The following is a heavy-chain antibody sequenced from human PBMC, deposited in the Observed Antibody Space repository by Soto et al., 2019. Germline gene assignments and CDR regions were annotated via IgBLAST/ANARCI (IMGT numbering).Heavy chain of an antibody. CDR3: ARHSPLAAGGAFEF. Sequence: QVQLQESGPGLVKPSETLSLTYTVSGASISSNYWSWIRQPPGKGLECIGYFSYSGSTNYNPSLKSRVIISVDTSRNQFSLKLTSVTATDTAMYYCARHSPLAAGGAFEFWGQGMMVTVSS. CDR1: GASISSNY. J-gene: IGHJ3*01. D-gene: IGHD6-13*01. V-gene: IGHV4-59*08. CDR2: FSYSGST.